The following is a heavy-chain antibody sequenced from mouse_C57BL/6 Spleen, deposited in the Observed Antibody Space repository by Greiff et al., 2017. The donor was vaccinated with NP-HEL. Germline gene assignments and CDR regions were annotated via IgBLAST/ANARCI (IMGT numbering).Heavy chain of an antibody. J-gene: IGHJ2*01. Sequence: EVKLMESGPELVKPGASVKISCKASGYSFTGYYMNWVKQSPEKSLEWIGEINPSTGGTTYNQKFKAKATLTVDKSSSTAYMQLKSLTSEDSAVYYCARREDYWGQGTTLTVSS. CDR1: GYSFTGYY. CDR3: ARREDY. CDR2: INPSTGGT. V-gene: IGHV1-42*01.